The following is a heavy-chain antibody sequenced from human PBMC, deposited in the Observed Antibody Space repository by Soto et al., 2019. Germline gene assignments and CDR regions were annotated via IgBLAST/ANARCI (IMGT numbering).Heavy chain of an antibody. CDR1: GLTFSRYW. J-gene: IGHJ4*02. V-gene: IGHV3-74*01. Sequence: EVQLVESGGDLVQPGGSLRLSCAASGLTFSRYWMHWVRQAPGQGLVWLSRISSDGTTTSYADSVKGRFTISRDNAKNTLYLQMSNLRAEDTATYYCGRGGKYASGAYYADWWGQGTLVTVSP. CDR2: ISSDGTTT. D-gene: IGHD3-10*01. CDR3: GRGGKYASGAYYADW.